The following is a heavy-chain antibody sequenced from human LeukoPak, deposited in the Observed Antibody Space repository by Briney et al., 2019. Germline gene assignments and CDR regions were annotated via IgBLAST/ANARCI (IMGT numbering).Heavy chain of an antibody. V-gene: IGHV3-30-3*01. Sequence: GRSLRLSCAASGFTFSSYAMHWVRQAPGKGLEWVAVISYDGSNKYYADSVKGRFTISRDNSKNTLYLQMNSLRAEDTAVYYCATPPYATLGYWGQGTLVTVSS. CDR3: ATPPYATLGY. CDR2: ISYDGSNK. D-gene: IGHD3-16*01. CDR1: GFTFSSYA. J-gene: IGHJ4*02.